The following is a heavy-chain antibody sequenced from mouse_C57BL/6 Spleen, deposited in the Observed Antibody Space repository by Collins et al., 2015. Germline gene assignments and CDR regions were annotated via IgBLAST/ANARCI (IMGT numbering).Heavy chain of an antibody. V-gene: IGHV1-82*01. CDR2: IYPGDGDT. CDR1: GYAFSSSW. Sequence: QVQLQQSGPELVKPGASVKISCKASGYAFSSSWMNWVKQRPGKGLEWIGRIYPGDGDTNYNGKFKGKATLTADKSSSTAYMQLSSLTSEDSAVYFCAREEGTVVARRYAMDYWGQGTSVTVSS. D-gene: IGHD1-1*01. J-gene: IGHJ4*01. CDR3: AREEGTVVARRYAMDY.